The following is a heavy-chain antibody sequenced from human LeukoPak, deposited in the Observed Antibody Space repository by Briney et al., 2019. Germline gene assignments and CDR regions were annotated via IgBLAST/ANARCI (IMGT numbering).Heavy chain of an antibody. CDR2: INWNGGST. V-gene: IGHV3-20*04. CDR1: GFTVSSNY. D-gene: IGHD4-17*01. Sequence: RSGGSLRLSCAASGFTVSSNYMSWVRQAPGKGLEWVSGINWNGGSTGYADSVKGRFTISRDNAKNSLYLQMNSLRAEDTALYYCARDGSTVTNGGYFDYWGQGTLVTVSS. J-gene: IGHJ4*02. CDR3: ARDGSTVTNGGYFDY.